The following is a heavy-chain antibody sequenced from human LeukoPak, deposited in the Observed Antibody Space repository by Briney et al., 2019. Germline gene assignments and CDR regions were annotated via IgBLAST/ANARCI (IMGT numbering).Heavy chain of an antibody. CDR3: ARIAVAGSYFDY. J-gene: IGHJ4*02. CDR1: GGSISSYY. D-gene: IGHD6-19*01. CDR2: IYTSGST. V-gene: IGHV4-4*07. Sequence: RPSETLSLTCTVSGGSISSYYWTWIRQPAGKGLQWIGRIYTSGSTTYNPSLKSRVTMSVDTSKNQFSLKLTSVTAAGTAVYYCARIAVAGSYFDYWGQGTLVTVSS.